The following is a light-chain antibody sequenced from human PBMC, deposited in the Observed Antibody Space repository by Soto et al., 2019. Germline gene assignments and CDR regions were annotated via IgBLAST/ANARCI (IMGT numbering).Light chain of an antibody. CDR1: ESISSY. Sequence: DIQMTQSPSSLSASVGDRVTITCRASESISSYLNWYQQNPGKAPKLLIYAASSLQSGLPSRFSGSGSGTDFTITISSLQPEDFATYYCQQSYSTLAFGPGTKVDIK. V-gene: IGKV1-39*01. CDR2: AAS. J-gene: IGKJ3*01. CDR3: QQSYSTLA.